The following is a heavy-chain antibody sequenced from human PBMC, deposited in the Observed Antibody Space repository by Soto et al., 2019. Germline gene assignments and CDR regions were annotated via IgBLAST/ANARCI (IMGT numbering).Heavy chain of an antibody. J-gene: IGHJ4*02. CDR1: GFTFSDYY. V-gene: IGHV3-11*01. CDR3: ARDKASHFDY. CDR2: ISSSGSTI. Sequence: PGGSLRLSCAASGFTFSDYYIIFIRQAPWKWLEWVSYISSSGSTIYYADSVKGRFTISRDNAKNSLYLQMNSLRAEDTAVYYCARDKASHFDYWGQGTLVTVSS.